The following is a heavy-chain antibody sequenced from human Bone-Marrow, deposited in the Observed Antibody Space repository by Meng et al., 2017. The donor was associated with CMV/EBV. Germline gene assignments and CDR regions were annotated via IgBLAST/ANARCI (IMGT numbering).Heavy chain of an antibody. CDR1: GFTFSSYA. CDR2: ISGSGGST. D-gene: IGHD3-16*01. V-gene: IGHV3-23*01. Sequence: GESLKISCAASGFTFSSYAMSWVRQAPGKGLEWVSAISGSGGSTYYADSVKGRFTISRDNSKNTLYLQMNSLRAEDTALYYCAKARGGGGDRIYYYYGMDVWGQGTTVTVSS. J-gene: IGHJ6*02. CDR3: AKARGGGGDRIYYYYGMDV.